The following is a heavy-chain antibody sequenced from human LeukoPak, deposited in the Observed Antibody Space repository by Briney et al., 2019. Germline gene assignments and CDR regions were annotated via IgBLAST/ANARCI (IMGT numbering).Heavy chain of an antibody. V-gene: IGHV3-23*01. CDR3: AMNYYDSSRYFPFDF. CDR1: GCIFTNCA. J-gene: IGHJ4*02. CDR2: ISGSGGIT. D-gene: IGHD3-22*01. Sequence: GGSLRLSCAASGCIFTNCAMTWVRQAPGKGLEWVSTISGSGGITYYADSVKGRFTISRDNSRNTLFLQMNNLRAEDTAVYYCAMNYYDSSRYFPFDFWGQGTLVTVSS.